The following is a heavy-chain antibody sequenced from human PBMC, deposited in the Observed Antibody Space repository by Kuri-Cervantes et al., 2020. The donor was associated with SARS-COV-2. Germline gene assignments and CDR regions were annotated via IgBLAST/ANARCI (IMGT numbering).Heavy chain of an antibody. D-gene: IGHD5-12*01. Sequence: GRSLRLSCAASGFTFSSYSMNWVRQAPGKGLEWVSSISSSSSYIYYADSAKGRFTISRDNAKNSLYLQMNSLRAEDTAVYYCARGISYSGYDLDYWGQGTLVTVSS. J-gene: IGHJ4*02. CDR2: ISSSSSYI. V-gene: IGHV3-21*01. CDR3: ARGISYSGYDLDY. CDR1: GFTFSSYS.